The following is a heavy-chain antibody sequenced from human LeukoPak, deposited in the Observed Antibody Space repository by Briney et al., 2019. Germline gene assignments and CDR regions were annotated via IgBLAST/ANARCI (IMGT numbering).Heavy chain of an antibody. V-gene: IGHV3-53*01. J-gene: IGHJ4*02. CDR3: GRGPSVAGRGGDY. Sequence: PGGSLRLSCAASGFTVSSNYMTWVRQAPGKGLEWVSVIYSGGGTFYADSVKGRFTISRDNSKNTMHPQMNSLRAEDTAVYYCGRGPSVAGRGGDYWGQGTLVTVSS. CDR2: IYSGGGT. CDR1: GFTVSSNY. D-gene: IGHD6-6*01.